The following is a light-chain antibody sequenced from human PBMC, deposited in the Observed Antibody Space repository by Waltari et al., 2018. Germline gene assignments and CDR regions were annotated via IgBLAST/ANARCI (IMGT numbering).Light chain of an antibody. CDR3: SSYTTRSILL. Sequence: QSALTQPVSVSGSPGQSITISCTGTSSDVGGYNYVAWYQQHPNMAPKVIIYDVANRPCGVSNRFSGSKSGSTASLTISGLQTEDEAYYYCSSYTTRSILLFGGGTKVTVL. J-gene: IGLJ2*01. V-gene: IGLV2-14*03. CDR2: DVA. CDR1: SSDVGGYNY.